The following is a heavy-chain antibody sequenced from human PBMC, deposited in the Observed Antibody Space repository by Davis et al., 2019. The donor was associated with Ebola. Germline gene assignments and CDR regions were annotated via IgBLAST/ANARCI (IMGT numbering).Heavy chain of an antibody. Sequence: GESLKISCEASGFTFSNYAMSWVRQAPGKGLEWVSGISDSGGSTYYADSVKGRFTISRDNSKNTLYLQMNGLRVDDTAIYYCAKDTSNVWFDVWGQGTMVTVSS. CDR2: ISDSGGST. CDR3: AKDTSNVWFDV. CDR1: GFTFSNYA. J-gene: IGHJ3*01. V-gene: IGHV3-23*01. D-gene: IGHD6-19*01.